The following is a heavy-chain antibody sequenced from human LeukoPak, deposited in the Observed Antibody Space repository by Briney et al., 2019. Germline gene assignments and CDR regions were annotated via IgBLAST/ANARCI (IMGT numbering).Heavy chain of an antibody. Sequence: SETLSLTCTVSGGSISSGDYYWSWIRQPPGKGLEWIGYIYYSGSTYYNPSLKSRVAISVDTSKNQFSLKLSSVTAADTAVCYCAREPARDILTGYYDYWGQGTLVTVSS. D-gene: IGHD3-9*01. CDR2: IYYSGST. CDR1: GGSISSGDYY. V-gene: IGHV4-30-4*08. CDR3: AREPARDILTGYYDY. J-gene: IGHJ4*02.